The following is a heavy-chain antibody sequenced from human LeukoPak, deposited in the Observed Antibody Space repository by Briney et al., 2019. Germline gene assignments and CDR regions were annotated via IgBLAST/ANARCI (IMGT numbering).Heavy chain of an antibody. CDR3: AKRAFGENFFDF. CDR2: LSGSGGST. J-gene: IGHJ4*02. Sequence: PGGSLRLSCAPSGLTFSSYAMTWVRQAPGKGLQWVSTLSGSGGSTYYTDSVKGRFTISRDNSKNTLYLQMNSLRAEDTAIYYCAKRAFGENFFDFWGQGTLVTVSS. V-gene: IGHV3-23*01. CDR1: GLTFSSYA. D-gene: IGHD3-10*01.